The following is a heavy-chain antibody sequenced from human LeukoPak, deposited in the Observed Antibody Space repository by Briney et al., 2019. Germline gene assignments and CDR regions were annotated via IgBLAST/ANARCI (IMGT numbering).Heavy chain of an antibody. Sequence: SETLSLTCAVYGGSFSGYYWSWIRQPPGKGLEWIGEINHSGGTKYNPSLKSRVTISVDTSKNQFSLKLSSVTAADTAVYYCARTTMVRGTYYMDVWGKGTTVTVSS. V-gene: IGHV4-34*01. CDR2: INHSGGT. J-gene: IGHJ6*03. D-gene: IGHD3-10*01. CDR3: ARTTMVRGTYYMDV. CDR1: GGSFSGYY.